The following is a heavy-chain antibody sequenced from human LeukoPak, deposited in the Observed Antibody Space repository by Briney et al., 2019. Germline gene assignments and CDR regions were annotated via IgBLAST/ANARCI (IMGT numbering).Heavy chain of an antibody. CDR1: GGTFSSYA. D-gene: IGHD3-3*01. CDR3: ASGRITIFGGRDYYYMDV. CDR2: IIPIFGTA. J-gene: IGHJ6*03. Sequence: SVKVSCKASGGTFSSYAISWVRQAPGQGLEWMGGIIPIFGTANYAQRFQGRVTITADESTNTAYMELSSLRSEDTAVYYCASGRITIFGGRDYYYMDVWGKGTTVTVSS. V-gene: IGHV1-69*13.